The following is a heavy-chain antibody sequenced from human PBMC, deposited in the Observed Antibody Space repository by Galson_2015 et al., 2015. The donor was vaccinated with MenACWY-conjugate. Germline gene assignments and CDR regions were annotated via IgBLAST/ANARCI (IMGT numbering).Heavy chain of an antibody. J-gene: IGHJ4*02. CDR3: AREDRNSGYDVN. CDR2: ISSSGGTI. V-gene: IGHV3-48*03. Sequence: SLRLSCAASGFTFSDYEMNWVRQVPGKGLEWLSYISSSGGTIKYEDSVKGRFTISRDNAKNSLFLQMNSVRAEDTAFYYCAREDRNSGYDVNWGQGTLVTVSS. D-gene: IGHD5-12*01. CDR1: GFTFSDYE.